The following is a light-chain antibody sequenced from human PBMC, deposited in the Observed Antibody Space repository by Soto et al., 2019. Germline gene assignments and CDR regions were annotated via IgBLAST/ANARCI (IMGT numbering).Light chain of an antibody. CDR2: GAS. CDR1: QSVSSD. CDR3: QQYNSWLIT. J-gene: IGKJ5*01. Sequence: EIVMTQSPATLSVSPGERATLSCRASQSVSSDLAWYQQKPGQAPRLLIYGASTRATGIPDRFSGSGSGTEFTLTISSLQSEDFAVYYCQQYNSWLITFGQGTRLEIK. V-gene: IGKV3-15*01.